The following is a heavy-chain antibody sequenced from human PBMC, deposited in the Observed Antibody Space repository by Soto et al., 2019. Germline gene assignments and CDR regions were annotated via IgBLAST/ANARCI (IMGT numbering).Heavy chain of an antibody. CDR3: ARNSVRGYSYGYYFDY. J-gene: IGHJ4*02. V-gene: IGHV4-30-4*01. CDR1: GGSISSGDYY. D-gene: IGHD5-18*01. CDR2: IYYSGST. Sequence: QVQLQELGPGLVKPSQTLSLTCTVSGGSISSGDYYWSWIRQPPGKGLEWIGYIYYSGSTYYNPSLKSRVTISVDTSKNQFSLKLSSVTAADTAVYYCARNSVRGYSYGYYFDYWGQGTLVTVSS.